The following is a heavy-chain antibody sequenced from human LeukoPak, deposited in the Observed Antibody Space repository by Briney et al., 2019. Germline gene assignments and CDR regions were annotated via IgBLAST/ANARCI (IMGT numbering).Heavy chain of an antibody. J-gene: IGHJ4*02. CDR2: INTNTGNP. V-gene: IGHV7-4-1*02. CDR3: ARSARVLMVYSFDY. CDR1: GYTFTTYA. Sequence: ASVKVSCKASGYTFTTYAMNWVRQAPGQGLEWMGWINTNTGNPTYDQGFTGRFVFSLDTSVSTAYLQISSLKAEDTAVYYCARSARVLMVYSFDYWGQGTLVTVSS. D-gene: IGHD2-8*01.